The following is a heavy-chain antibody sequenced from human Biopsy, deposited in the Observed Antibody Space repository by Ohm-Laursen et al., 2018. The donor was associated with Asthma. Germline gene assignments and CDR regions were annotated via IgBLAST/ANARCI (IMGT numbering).Heavy chain of an antibody. V-gene: IGHV1-18*04. CDR1: GYTFSNYA. CDR2: ISGYNGDT. J-gene: IGHJ5*02. Sequence: SSVKVSCKTSGYTFSNYAISWARQAPGQGLEWMGWISGYNGDTKFAQNVKGRLSLTTDTSTSTAYMELRSLTSDDTAVYYCVRDKVVVVPGSKGPTDWFDPWGQGTLVTVSS. D-gene: IGHD2-15*01. CDR3: VRDKVVVVPGSKGPTDWFDP.